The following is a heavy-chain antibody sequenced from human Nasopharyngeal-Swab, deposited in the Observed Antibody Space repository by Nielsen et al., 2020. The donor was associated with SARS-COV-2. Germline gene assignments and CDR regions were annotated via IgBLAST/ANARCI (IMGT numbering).Heavy chain of an antibody. CDR2: ISSSSSFI. CDR1: GFTFSSYS. J-gene: IGHJ6*03. V-gene: IGHV3-21*01. Sequence: GGSLRLSCAASGFTFSSYSMNWVRQAPGKGLEWVSSISSSSSFIYYADSVKGRFTISRDNAKNSLYPQMNSLRGEDTAVYYCAKTPGNYHYYMDVWGKGTTVTVSS. CDR3: AKTPGNYHYYMDV.